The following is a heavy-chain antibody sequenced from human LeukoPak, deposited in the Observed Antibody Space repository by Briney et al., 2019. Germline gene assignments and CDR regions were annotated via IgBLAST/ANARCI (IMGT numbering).Heavy chain of an antibody. CDR1: GYTFTGYY. CDR2: INPNSGGT. J-gene: IGHJ3*02. V-gene: IGHV1-2*02. CDR3: ARAGQHIVVVTAILLYHAFDI. Sequence: ASVKVSCKASGYTFTGYYMHWVRQAPGQGREWMGWINPNSGGTNYAQKFQGRVTMTRDTSISTAYMELSRLRSDDTAVYYCARAGQHIVVVTAILLYHAFDIWGQGTMVTVSS. D-gene: IGHD2-21*02.